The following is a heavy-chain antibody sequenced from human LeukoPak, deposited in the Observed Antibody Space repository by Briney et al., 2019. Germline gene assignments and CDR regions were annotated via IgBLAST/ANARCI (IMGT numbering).Heavy chain of an antibody. CDR1: GGSMSSYY. CDR2: IYYSGTT. V-gene: IGHV4-59*08. D-gene: IGHD2/OR15-2a*01. J-gene: IGHJ1*01. Sequence: SETLSLTCTVSGGSMSSYYWSWIRQPPGKGLEWIGYIYYSGTTNYNPSLKSRVTMSVDTSMNQFSLKMSSVTAADTAVYYCARHGSTSSDDYFQHWGQGTLVTVSS. CDR3: ARHGSTSSDDYFQH.